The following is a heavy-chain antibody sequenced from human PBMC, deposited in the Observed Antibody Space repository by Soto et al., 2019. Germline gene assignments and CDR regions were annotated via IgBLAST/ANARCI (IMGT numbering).Heavy chain of an antibody. J-gene: IGHJ3*02. D-gene: IGHD3-22*01. CDR3: ARETYYYDSSGYQDAFDI. CDR2: ISSSSSYI. CDR1: GFTFSSYS. V-gene: IGHV3-21*01. Sequence: PGGSLRLSCAASGFTFSSYSMNWVRQAPGKGLEWVSSISSSSSYIYYADSVKGRFTISRDNAKNSLYLQMNSLRAEDTAVYYCARETYYYDSSGYQDAFDIWGQGTMVTVSS.